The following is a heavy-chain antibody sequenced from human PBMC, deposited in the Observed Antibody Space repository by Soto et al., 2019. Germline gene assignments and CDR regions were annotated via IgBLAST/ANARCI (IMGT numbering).Heavy chain of an antibody. Sequence: SETLSLTCTVSGGSISSGGYYWSWIRQHPGKGLEWIGYIYYSGSTYYNPSLKSRVTISVDTSKNQFSLKLSSVTAADTAVYYCVRAVNFWSGYHMDVWGKGTTVTVSS. V-gene: IGHV4-31*03. CDR1: GGSISSGGYY. CDR2: IYYSGST. CDR3: VRAVNFWSGYHMDV. J-gene: IGHJ6*03. D-gene: IGHD3-3*01.